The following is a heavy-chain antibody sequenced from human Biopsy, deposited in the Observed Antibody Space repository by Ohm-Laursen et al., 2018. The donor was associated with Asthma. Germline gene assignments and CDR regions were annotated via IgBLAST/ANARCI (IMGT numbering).Heavy chain of an antibody. V-gene: IGHV1-18*01. CDR3: ARAVDYSHYYGVDV. CDR1: GYTFNSAG. D-gene: IGHD3-10*01. J-gene: IGHJ6*02. CDR2: ISVYNGNT. Sequence: SSVKVSCKTSGYTFNSAGITWVRQAPGQGLEWMGWISVYNGNTKVAQKLQDRVTMITDTSTSTAYMELRSLRSDDTAVYFCARAVDYSHYYGVDVWGQGTTVTVS.